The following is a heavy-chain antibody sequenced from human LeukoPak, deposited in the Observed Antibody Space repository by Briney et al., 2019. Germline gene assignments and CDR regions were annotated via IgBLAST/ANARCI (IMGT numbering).Heavy chain of an antibody. D-gene: IGHD3-16*01. V-gene: IGHV3-48*01. Sequence: GGSLRLSCAASGFTFSSYSMNWVRQTPGKGLEWVSYISSSGPTIYYADSVKGRFTISRDNAKNSLYLQMNSLRAEDTAVYYCARLGGSPDYWGQGTLVTVSS. CDR2: ISSSGPTI. J-gene: IGHJ4*02. CDR3: ARLGGSPDY. CDR1: GFTFSSYS.